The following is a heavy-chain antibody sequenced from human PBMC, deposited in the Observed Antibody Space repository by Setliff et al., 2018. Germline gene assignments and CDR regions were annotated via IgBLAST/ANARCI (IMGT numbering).Heavy chain of an antibody. CDR2: INHSGST. CDR3: RFWSGYYKNDY. J-gene: IGHJ4*02. CDR1: GGSFSDYY. V-gene: IGHV4-34*01. D-gene: IGHD3-3*01. Sequence: SEILSLTCTVYGGSFSDYYWGWVRQPPGKGLEWIGEINHSGSTNYLPSLKSRLTISVDTSKNQFSLKLSSVTAADTAMYYCRFWSGYYKNDYWGQGTLVTAPQ.